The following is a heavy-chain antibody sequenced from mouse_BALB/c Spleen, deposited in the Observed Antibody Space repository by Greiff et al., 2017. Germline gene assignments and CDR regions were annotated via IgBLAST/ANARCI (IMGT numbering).Heavy chain of an antibody. V-gene: IGHV3-6*02. J-gene: IGHJ2*01. CDR1: GYSITSGYY. CDR2: ISYDGSN. Sequence: ESGPGLVKPSQSLSLTCSVTGYSITSGYYWNWIRQFPGNKLEWMGYISYDGSNNYNPSLKNRISITRDTSKNQFFLKVNSVTTEDTATYCCARGGDYYGYDYRGQGTTLTVSS. D-gene: IGHD1-2*01. CDR3: ARGGDYYGYDY.